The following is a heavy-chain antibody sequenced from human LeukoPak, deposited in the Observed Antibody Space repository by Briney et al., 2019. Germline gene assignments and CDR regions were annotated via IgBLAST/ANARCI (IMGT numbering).Heavy chain of an antibody. CDR3: ASNYYGSGSLDY. V-gene: IGHV4-59*08. D-gene: IGHD3-10*01. Sequence: SETLSLTCTVSGGSISSYYWSWIRQPPGKGLDWIGYIHYSGSTNYNPSLKSRVTISIDTSKNQFSLKLSSVTAADTAVYYCASNYYGSGSLDYWGQGNLVTVSS. CDR1: GGSISSYY. CDR2: IHYSGST. J-gene: IGHJ4*02.